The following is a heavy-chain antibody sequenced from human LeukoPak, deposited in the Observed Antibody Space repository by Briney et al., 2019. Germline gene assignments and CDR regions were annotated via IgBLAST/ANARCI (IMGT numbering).Heavy chain of an antibody. V-gene: IGHV4-61*02. CDR3: ARERGTYYDFWSGYPVAHFDY. J-gene: IGHJ4*02. Sequence: SQTLSLTCTVSGGSISSGSYYWSWIRQPAGKGLEWIGRIYTSGSTNYNPSLKSRVTISVDTSKNQFSLKLSSVTAADTAVYYCARERGTYYDFWSGYPVAHFDYWGQGTLVTVSS. CDR1: GGSISSGSYY. CDR2: IYTSGST. D-gene: IGHD3-3*01.